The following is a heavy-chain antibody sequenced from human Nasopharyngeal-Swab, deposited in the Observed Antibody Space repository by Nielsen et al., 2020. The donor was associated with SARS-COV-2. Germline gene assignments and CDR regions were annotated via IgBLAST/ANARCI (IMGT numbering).Heavy chain of an antibody. CDR3: ARRVVGTGNYYYGMDV. CDR2: IKQDGSEK. Sequence: GESLKISCAASGFTFSSYWMSWVRQAPGKGLEWVANIKQDGSEKYYADSVKGRFTISRDNAKNSLYLQMNSLRAEDTAVYYCARRVVGTGNYYYGMDVWGQGTTVTVSS. V-gene: IGHV3-7*01. D-gene: IGHD1-26*01. J-gene: IGHJ6*02. CDR1: GFTFSSYW.